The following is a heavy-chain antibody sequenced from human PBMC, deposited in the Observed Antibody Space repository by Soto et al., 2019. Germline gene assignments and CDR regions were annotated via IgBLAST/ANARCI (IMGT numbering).Heavy chain of an antibody. V-gene: IGHV3-23*01. D-gene: IGHD3-10*01. CDR1: GFTFSSYA. J-gene: IGHJ4*02. Sequence: GGSLRLSCAASGFTFSSYAMSWVRQAPGKGLEWVSAISGSGGSTYYADSVKGRFTISRDNSKNTLYLQMNSLRAEDTAVYYCAITNSPSMVRGVIFDYWGQGTLVTVSS. CDR3: AITNSPSMVRGVIFDY. CDR2: ISGSGGST.